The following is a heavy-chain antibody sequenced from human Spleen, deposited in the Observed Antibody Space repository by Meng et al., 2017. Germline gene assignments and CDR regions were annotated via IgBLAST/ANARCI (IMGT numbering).Heavy chain of an antibody. Sequence: QVQLQQWGAGLLKPQETLSLTGAVYGGSFSGYYWSWIRQPPGKGLEWIGEINHSGSTNYNPSLKSRVTISVDTSKNQFSLKLSSVTAADTAVYYCAVRLRNYFDYWGQGTLVTVSS. V-gene: IGHV4-34*01. CDR2: INHSGST. D-gene: IGHD4-17*01. CDR3: AVRLRNYFDY. J-gene: IGHJ4*02. CDR1: GGSFSGYY.